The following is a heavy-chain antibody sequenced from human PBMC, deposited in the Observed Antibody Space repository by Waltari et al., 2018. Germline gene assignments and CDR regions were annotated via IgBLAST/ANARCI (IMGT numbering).Heavy chain of an antibody. CDR1: GGSISNYY. V-gene: IGHV4-59*01. Sequence: QVQLQESGPGLVKPAETLSLTCTVSGGSISNYYCSWIRQPPGKGLECIGYISYSGSTTYSPSLKSRFTITVDTSKKQFSLKLNFVTAADTAVYYCARGSEGSYCSGGTCYSYYYMDVWGKGTTVTVSS. CDR2: ISYSGST. D-gene: IGHD2-15*01. CDR3: ARGSEGSYCSGGTCYSYYYMDV. J-gene: IGHJ6*03.